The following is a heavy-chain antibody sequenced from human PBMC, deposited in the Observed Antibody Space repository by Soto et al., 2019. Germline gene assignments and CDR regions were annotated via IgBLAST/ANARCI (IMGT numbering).Heavy chain of an antibody. D-gene: IGHD6-19*01. CDR2: ISAYNGNT. Sequence: GASGKVSCKASGYTFTSYGISWVRQAPGQGLEWMGWISAYNGNTNYARKLQGRVTMTTDTSTSTAYMELRSLRSDDTAVYYCARVGSSGWYGFGDYYYYGMDVWGQGTTVTVSS. V-gene: IGHV1-18*01. J-gene: IGHJ6*02. CDR1: GYTFTSYG. CDR3: ARVGSSGWYGFGDYYYYGMDV.